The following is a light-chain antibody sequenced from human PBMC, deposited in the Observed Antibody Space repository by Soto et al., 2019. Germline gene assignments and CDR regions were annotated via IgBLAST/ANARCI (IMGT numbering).Light chain of an antibody. V-gene: IGKV3D-20*02. CDR3: QQLTDWPPQWT. Sequence: EIVLTQSPGTLSMSPGERATLSCRAGQSLSSSSLAWYQQKPGQAPRLLISGASSRAADIPDRFSGSGSGTDFTLTISSLEPEDFAVYYCQQLTDWPPQWTFGQGTKVDIK. J-gene: IGKJ1*01. CDR2: GAS. CDR1: QSLSSSS.